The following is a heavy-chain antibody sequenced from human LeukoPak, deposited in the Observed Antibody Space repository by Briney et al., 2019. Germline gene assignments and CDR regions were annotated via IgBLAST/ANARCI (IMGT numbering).Heavy chain of an antibody. J-gene: IGHJ4*02. D-gene: IGHD6-13*01. V-gene: IGHV3-7*04. CDR1: GLTFSDYS. CDR3: ARGLLAAAGIDY. CDR2: IKQDGSEK. Sequence: GGSLRLSCAASGLTFSDYSMTWVRQAPGKGLEWVANIKQDGSEKNYVDSVKGRFTISRDNAKNSLYLQMNSLRAEDTAVYYCARGLLAAAGIDYWGQGALVTVSS.